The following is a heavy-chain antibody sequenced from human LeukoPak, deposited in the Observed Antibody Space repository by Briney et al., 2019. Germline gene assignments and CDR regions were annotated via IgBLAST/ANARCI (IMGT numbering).Heavy chain of an antibody. D-gene: IGHD2-2*01. Sequence: ASVKVSCKASGGTFSSYAISWVRQAPGQGLEWMGRIIPILGIANYAQKFQGRVTITADKSTSTAYMELSSLRSEDTAVYYCARVRPCSSTSCSYGMDVWGQGTTVTVSS. CDR1: GGTFSSYA. CDR3: ARVRPCSSTSCSYGMDV. J-gene: IGHJ6*02. CDR2: IIPILGIA. V-gene: IGHV1-69*04.